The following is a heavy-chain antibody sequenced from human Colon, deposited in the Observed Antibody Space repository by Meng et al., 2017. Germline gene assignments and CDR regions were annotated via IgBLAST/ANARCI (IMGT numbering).Heavy chain of an antibody. J-gene: IGHJ4*02. CDR1: GYTFSNYE. CDR2: MNPDSGKT. D-gene: IGHD1-26*01. V-gene: IGHV1-8*02. Sequence: QVQLAQSGAEVKKPGASVRVSCETSGYTFSNYEVNWVRQASGHGLEWMGWMNPDSGKTGYAHKFQGRVTLTRDTPTGTAYMELTSLTPDDTAVYYCARGGAPPYYFDYWGQGTLVTVSS. CDR3: ARGGAPPYYFDY.